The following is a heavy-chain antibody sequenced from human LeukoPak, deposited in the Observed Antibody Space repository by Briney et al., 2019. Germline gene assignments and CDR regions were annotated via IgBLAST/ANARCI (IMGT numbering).Heavy chain of an antibody. Sequence: SETLSLTCTVSGGYISSHYWSWIRQPPGRGLEWIGYIYYSGSTNYNPSLKSRVTISVDTSKNQFSLKLSSVTAADTAVYYCARHIARGAHDYWGQGTLVTVSS. V-gene: IGHV4-59*11. J-gene: IGHJ4*02. D-gene: IGHD5-12*01. CDR1: GGYISSHY. CDR2: IYYSGST. CDR3: ARHIARGAHDY.